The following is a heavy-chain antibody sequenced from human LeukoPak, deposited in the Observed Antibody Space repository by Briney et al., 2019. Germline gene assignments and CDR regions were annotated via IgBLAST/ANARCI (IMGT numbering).Heavy chain of an antibody. CDR2: IYYSGST. D-gene: IGHD3-22*01. Sequence: SETLSLTCTVSGGSVSSYYWSWIRQPPGKGLEWIGYIYYSGSTNYNPSLKSRVTISVDTSKNQFSLKLSSVTAADTAEYYCASLYYDSSGYWVLDVWGKGITVTVSS. V-gene: IGHV4-59*02. CDR3: ASLYYDSSGYWVLDV. CDR1: GGSVSSYY. J-gene: IGHJ6*04.